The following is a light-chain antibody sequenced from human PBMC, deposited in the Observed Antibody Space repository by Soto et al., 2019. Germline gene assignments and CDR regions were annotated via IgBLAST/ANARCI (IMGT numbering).Light chain of an antibody. J-gene: IGLJ1*01. CDR1: SSNIGTGYD. Sequence: QSVLTQPPSVSGAPGQRVTVSCTGGSSNIGTGYDVHWYQQLPGTAPKLLIYGNNNRPSGVPDRFSGSKSGTSASLAITGLQAEDEADYYCLSYDTSIFVFGSGTKLTVL. CDR3: LSYDTSIFV. V-gene: IGLV1-40*01. CDR2: GNN.